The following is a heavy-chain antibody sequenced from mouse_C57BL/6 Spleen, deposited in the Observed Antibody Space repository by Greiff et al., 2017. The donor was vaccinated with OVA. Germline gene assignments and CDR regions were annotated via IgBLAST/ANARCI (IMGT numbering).Heavy chain of an antibody. CDR3: ARHEGESSYWYFDD. V-gene: IGHV1-62-2*01. CDR1: GYTFTEYT. Sequence: VQLQQSGAELVKPGASVKLSCKASGYTFTEYTINWVKQRSGQGLEWIGWFYPGSGSIKYNEKFKDKATLTADKSSSTGYMELRRLTSEDSAVYFYARHEGESSYWYFDDWGTGTTVTVSS. D-gene: IGHD6-2*01. CDR2: FYPGSGSI. J-gene: IGHJ1*03.